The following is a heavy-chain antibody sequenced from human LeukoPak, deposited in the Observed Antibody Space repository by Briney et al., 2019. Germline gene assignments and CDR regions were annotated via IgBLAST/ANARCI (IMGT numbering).Heavy chain of an antibody. V-gene: IGHV4-59*08. CDR3: ARVGGGAYYYGMDV. CDR1: GGSISSYY. D-gene: IGHD3-16*01. J-gene: IGHJ6*02. Sequence: SETLSLTCTVPGGSISSYYWSWIRQPPGKGLEWIGYIDYSGSTDYNPSLKSRVTISVDTSKNQFSLKLSSVTAADTAVYYCARVGGGAYYYGMDVWGQGTTVSVFS. CDR2: IDYSGST.